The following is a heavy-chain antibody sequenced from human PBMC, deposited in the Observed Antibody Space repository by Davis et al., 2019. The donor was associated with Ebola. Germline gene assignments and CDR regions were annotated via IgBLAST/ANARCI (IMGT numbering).Heavy chain of an antibody. V-gene: IGHV1-69*13. J-gene: IGHJ6*04. CDR3: ARVITMVRGVMFTYGGMDV. CDR1: GGTFSSYA. CDR2: IIPIFGTA. Sequence: LVKVSCKASGGTFSSYAISWVRQAPGQGLEWMGGIIPIFGTANYAQKFQGRVTITADESTSTAYMELSSLRSEDTAVYYCARVITMVRGVMFTYGGMDVWGKGTTVTVSS. D-gene: IGHD3-10*01.